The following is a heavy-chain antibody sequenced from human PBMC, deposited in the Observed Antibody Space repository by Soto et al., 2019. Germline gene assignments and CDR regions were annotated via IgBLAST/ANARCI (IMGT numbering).Heavy chain of an antibody. V-gene: IGHV1-69*13. J-gene: IGHJ4*02. CDR2: IIPIFGTA. Sequence: SVKVSCKASGGTFSSYAISWVRQAPGQGLEWMGGIIPIFGTANYAQKFQGRVTITADESTSTAYMELSSLRSEDTAVYYCAGAAINFDLLTEPFDYWGQGTLVTGSS. CDR1: GGTFSSYA. CDR3: AGAAINFDLLTEPFDY. D-gene: IGHD3-9*01.